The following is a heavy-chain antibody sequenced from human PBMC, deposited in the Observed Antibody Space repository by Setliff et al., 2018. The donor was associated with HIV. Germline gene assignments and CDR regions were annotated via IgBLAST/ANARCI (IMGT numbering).Heavy chain of an antibody. D-gene: IGHD6-13*01. CDR1: GGSFNGYY. Sequence: SETLSLTCAVYGGSFNGYYRSWIRQPPGKGLEWIGYIYTTGSTNYNPSLKSRVTMSVDTSKNQFSLKLSSVTAADTAVYYCARDPHISSWYSRATTVDYWGQGTLVTVSS. CDR3: ARDPHISSWYSRATTVDY. V-gene: IGHV4-4*09. J-gene: IGHJ4*02. CDR2: IYTTGST.